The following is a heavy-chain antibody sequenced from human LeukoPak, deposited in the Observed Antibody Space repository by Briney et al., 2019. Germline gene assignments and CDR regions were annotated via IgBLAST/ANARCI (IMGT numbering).Heavy chain of an antibody. J-gene: IGHJ4*02. D-gene: IGHD6-13*01. CDR3: ARSDTHHIHSSSWHFDY. Sequence: PSETLSLTCSVSGGSLGTNYWSWIRQVPGEGLEWIGYSSYSGSSNYNPSLKSRVTISVDTSKTQFSLYLNSVTAADTAVYYCARSDTHHIHSSSWHFDYWGQGTLVSVSS. CDR2: SSYSGSS. V-gene: IGHV4-59*01. CDR1: GGSLGTNY.